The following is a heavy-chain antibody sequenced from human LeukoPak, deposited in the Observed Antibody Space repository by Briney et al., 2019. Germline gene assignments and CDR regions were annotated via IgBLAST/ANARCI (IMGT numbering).Heavy chain of an antibody. CDR2: INSDGSST. CDR3: SRARGGDSLFDY. Sequence: GGSLRLSCAASGFTFSSYWMHWVRQAPGKGLVWVSRINSDGSSTSYADSVKGRLTISRDNAKNTLYLQMNSLRAEDTAVYYCSRARGGDSLFDYWGQGTLVTVSS. CDR1: GFTFSSYW. J-gene: IGHJ4*02. V-gene: IGHV3-74*01. D-gene: IGHD2-21*02.